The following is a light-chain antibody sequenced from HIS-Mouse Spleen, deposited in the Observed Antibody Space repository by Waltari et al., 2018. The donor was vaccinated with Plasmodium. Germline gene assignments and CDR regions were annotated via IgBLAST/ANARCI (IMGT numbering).Light chain of an antibody. CDR2: DAS. Sequence: EIVLTQSPATLSLSPGERATLSCRARQSVSSYVAWYQQKPGQAPRLLIYDASNRATGIPARFSGSGSGTDFTLTISSLEPEDFAVYYCQQRSNWPPTFGQGTKVEIK. CDR3: QQRSNWPPT. V-gene: IGKV3-11*01. J-gene: IGKJ1*01. CDR1: QSVSSY.